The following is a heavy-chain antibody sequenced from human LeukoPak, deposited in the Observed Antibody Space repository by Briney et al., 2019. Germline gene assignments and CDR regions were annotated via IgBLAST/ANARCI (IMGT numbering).Heavy chain of an antibody. D-gene: IGHD3-10*01. V-gene: IGHV4-59*08. CDR3: ARPLHYGSGSYDY. CDR1: GGSISNYY. CDR2: MYDTERT. J-gene: IGHJ4*02. Sequence: SETLSLTCTVSGGSISNYYWSWIRQPPGKGLEWIGYMYDTERTYYNPSLKSRVTISLDTSKNQFSLKLSSVTAADTAVYYCARPLHYGSGSYDYWGQGTLVTVSS.